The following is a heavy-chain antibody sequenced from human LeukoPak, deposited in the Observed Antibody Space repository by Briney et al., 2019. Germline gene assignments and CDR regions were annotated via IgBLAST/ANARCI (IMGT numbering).Heavy chain of an antibody. CDR3: ARVVTIFGVANAFDI. CDR1: GGSISSYY. Sequence: PSETLSLTCTVSGGSISSYYWSWIRQPPGKGLEWIGYIYYSGSTNYNPSLKSRVTISVDTSKNQFSLKLSSVTAADTAVYYCARVVTIFGVANAFDIWGQGTMVTVSS. D-gene: IGHD3-3*01. J-gene: IGHJ3*02. CDR2: IYYSGST. V-gene: IGHV4-59*01.